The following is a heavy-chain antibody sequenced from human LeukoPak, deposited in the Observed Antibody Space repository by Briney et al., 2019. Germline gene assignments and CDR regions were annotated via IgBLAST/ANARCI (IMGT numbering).Heavy chain of an antibody. V-gene: IGHV4-4*07. CDR3: AREGYCSGGSCYSVGEFDY. CDR2: IYTSGST. Sequence: SETLSLTCTVSGGSISSYYWSWIRQPAGKGLEWIGRIYTSGSTNYNPSLKSRVTMSVDTSKNQFSLKPSSVTAADTAVYYCAREGYCSGGSCYSVGEFDYWGQGTLVTVSS. D-gene: IGHD2-15*01. CDR1: GGSISSYY. J-gene: IGHJ4*02.